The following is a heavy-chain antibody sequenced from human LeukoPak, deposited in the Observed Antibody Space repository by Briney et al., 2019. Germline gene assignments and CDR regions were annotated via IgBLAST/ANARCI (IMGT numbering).Heavy chain of an antibody. CDR3: AKRYCKSATCRSDMDA. D-gene: IGHD2-15*01. CDR1: GFSFSNYG. Sequence: PGGSLRLSCAASGFSFSNYGMHWVRQAPGEGLEWVALIQSDGSKTYSADSVKGRFTISRDNPRNTLYLQMDRLRPEDTAVYYCAKRYCKSATCRSDMDAWGQGTTVTVS. CDR2: IQSDGSKT. J-gene: IGHJ6*02. V-gene: IGHV3-30*02.